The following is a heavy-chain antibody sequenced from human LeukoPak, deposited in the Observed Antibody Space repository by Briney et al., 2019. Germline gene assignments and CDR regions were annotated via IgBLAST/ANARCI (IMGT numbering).Heavy chain of an antibody. CDR2: INPDSGGT. CDR3: ARGLQENLAWLTAFSAFDI. V-gene: IGHV1-2*02. D-gene: IGHD6-19*01. Sequence: ASVKVSCKASGYTFSDYYMHWVRQAPGQGLEWMGWINPDSGGTKYAQKFQDRVTMTSDTSISTAYMELSRLRSDDTAVYYCARGLQENLAWLTAFSAFDIWGQGTMVTVSS. CDR1: GYTFSDYY. J-gene: IGHJ3*02.